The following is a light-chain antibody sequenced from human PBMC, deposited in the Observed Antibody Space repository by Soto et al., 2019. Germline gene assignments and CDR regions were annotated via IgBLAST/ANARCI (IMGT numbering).Light chain of an antibody. J-gene: IGLJ1*01. Sequence: QSVLTQSPSVSGAPGQRVSISCTGTSSNIGAGFDVHWYQQLPATAPKLLIYGNNNRPSGVPARFSGSKSGTSASLAITGLQAEDEADYYCQSYDTSLSGGSVFGTGTKVTVL. CDR2: GNN. CDR1: SSNIGAGFD. CDR3: QSYDTSLSGGSV. V-gene: IGLV1-40*01.